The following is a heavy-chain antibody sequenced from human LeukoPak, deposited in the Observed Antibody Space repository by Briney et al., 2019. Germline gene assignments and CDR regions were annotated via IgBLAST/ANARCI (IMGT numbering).Heavy chain of an antibody. J-gene: IGHJ5*02. CDR2: FDPEDGET. D-gene: IGHD3-10*01. Sequence: ASVKVSCKVSGYTLTELSMHWVRQAPGKGLEWMGGFDPEDGETIYAQKFQGRVTMTEDTSTDTAYMGLSSLRSEDTAVYYCATLGTNYYGSGSYYWFDPWGQRTLVTVSS. CDR1: GYTLTELS. CDR3: ATLGTNYYGSGSYYWFDP. V-gene: IGHV1-24*01.